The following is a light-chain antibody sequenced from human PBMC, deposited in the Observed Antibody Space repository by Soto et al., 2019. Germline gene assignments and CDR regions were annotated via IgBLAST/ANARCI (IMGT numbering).Light chain of an antibody. CDR3: QQYHSFSRT. Sequence: DLPMTQSPSTLSASVGDRVTITCRASQSISSWLAWYQQKPGKAPKPLIYKASSLESGVPSRFSGSGSGTEFTLTISSLQPDDFATYYCQQYHSFSRTFGPGTKVEIK. J-gene: IGKJ1*01. CDR2: KAS. V-gene: IGKV1-5*03. CDR1: QSISSW.